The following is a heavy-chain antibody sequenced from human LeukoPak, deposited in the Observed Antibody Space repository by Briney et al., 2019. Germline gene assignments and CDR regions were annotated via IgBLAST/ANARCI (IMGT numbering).Heavy chain of an antibody. CDR1: GFTFSSYA. J-gene: IGHJ4*02. CDR3: AKDRYSGSYFSWFFDY. D-gene: IGHD1-26*01. Sequence: GGSLRLSCAASGFTFSSYAMSWVRQAPGKGLEWVSAISGSGGSTYYADSVKGRFTISRDNSKNMLYLQMNSLRAEDTAVYYCAKDRYSGSYFSWFFDYWGQGTLVTVSS. V-gene: IGHV3-23*01. CDR2: ISGSGGST.